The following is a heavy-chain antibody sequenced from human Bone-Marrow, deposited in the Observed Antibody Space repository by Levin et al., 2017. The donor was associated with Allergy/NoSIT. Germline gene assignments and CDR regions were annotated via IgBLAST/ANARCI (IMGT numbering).Heavy chain of an antibody. CDR3: ATGVSYFDASGYYYVSEHFRH. V-gene: IGHV3-15*01. J-gene: IGHJ1*01. CDR1: GFTFSQAW. D-gene: IGHD3-22*01. CDR2: VKTKNDGRTT. Sequence: GGSLRLSCVASGFTFSQAWMSWVRQAPGKGLEWVGHVKTKNDGRTTDYGAPVKGRFSISRDDSKNTVFLQMNSLKTEDTAVYYCATGVSYFDASGYYYVSEHFRHGGQGTLFTVS.